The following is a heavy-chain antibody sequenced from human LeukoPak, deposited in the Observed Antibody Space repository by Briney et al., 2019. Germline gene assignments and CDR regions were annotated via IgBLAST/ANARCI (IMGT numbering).Heavy chain of an antibody. CDR2: IYTSGST. V-gene: IGHV4-4*07. CDR1: GGSISSYY. D-gene: IGHD3-16*02. J-gene: IGHJ4*02. Sequence: PSETLSLTSTVSGGSISSYYWSWIRQPAGKGREWIGRIYTSGSTNYNPALKSRVTMSVDTPKNQFSLKLRSVTATAPPVYSCAGALITFGGVIVKVGDYFDYWGQGTLVTVSS. CDR3: AGALITFGGVIVKVGDYFDY.